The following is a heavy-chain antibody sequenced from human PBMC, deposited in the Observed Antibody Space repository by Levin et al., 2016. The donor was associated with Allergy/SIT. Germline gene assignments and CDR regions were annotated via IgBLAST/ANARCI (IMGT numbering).Heavy chain of an antibody. Sequence: SETLSLTCTVSGGSISSYYWNWIRQPPGKGLEWIGYIYYSGSANYNPSLKSRVTISVDTSKNQFSLKLNSVTAADTAMYYCARDLGYDDVLTGYSPRRFDPWGQGTLVTVSS. CDR2: IYYSGSA. J-gene: IGHJ5*02. CDR1: GGSISSYY. CDR3: ARDLGYDDVLTGYSPRRFDP. D-gene: IGHD3-9*01. V-gene: IGHV4-59*12.